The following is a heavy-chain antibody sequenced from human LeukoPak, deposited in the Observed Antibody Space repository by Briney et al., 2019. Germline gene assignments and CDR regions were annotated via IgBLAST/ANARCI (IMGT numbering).Heavy chain of an antibody. V-gene: IGHV3-30*04. CDR1: GFTFSSYA. D-gene: IGHD3-16*02. CDR3: ARDKFTFGGVIVRLLFDY. CDR2: ISYDGSNK. J-gene: IGHJ4*02. Sequence: GGSLRLSCAASGFTFSSYAMHWVRQAPGKGLEWVAVISYDGSNKYYADSVKGRFTISRDNSKNTLYLQMNSLRAEDTAVYYCARDKFTFGGVIVRLLFDYWGQGTLVTVSS.